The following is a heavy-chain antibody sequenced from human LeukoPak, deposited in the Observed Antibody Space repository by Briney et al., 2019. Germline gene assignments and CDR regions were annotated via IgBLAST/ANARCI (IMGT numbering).Heavy chain of an antibody. CDR2: IYTSGRT. V-gene: IGHV4-4*07. Sequence: SETLSLTCTVSGDSINNYYWSWIRQPAGKGLEWIGRIYTSGRTNYNPTLKSRVTMSVDTSKNQFSLKLSSVTAADTAVYYCERGADLDYWGQGTLVTVSS. CDR1: GDSINNYY. J-gene: IGHJ4*02. CDR3: ERGADLDY.